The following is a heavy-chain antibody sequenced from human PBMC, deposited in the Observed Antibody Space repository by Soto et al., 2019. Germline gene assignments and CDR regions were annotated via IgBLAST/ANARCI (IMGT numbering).Heavy chain of an antibody. CDR1: GGSISSGDYY. CDR3: AREGRTAMVTWFDP. CDR2: IYSSGST. Sequence: PSETLSLTCTVSGGSISSGDYYWSWIRQPPGKGLEWIGYIYSSGSTYYNPSLKSRVTISVDTSKNQFSLKLSSVTAADTAVYYWAREGRTAMVTWFDPWGQGTLVTVSS. V-gene: IGHV4-30-4*01. D-gene: IGHD5-18*01. J-gene: IGHJ5*02.